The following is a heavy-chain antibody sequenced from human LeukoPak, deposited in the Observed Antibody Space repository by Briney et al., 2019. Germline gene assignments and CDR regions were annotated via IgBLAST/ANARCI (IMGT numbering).Heavy chain of an antibody. CDR1: GYTFTGYY. Sequence: ASVKVSCKASGYTFTGYYMHWVRQAPGQGLEWMGRINPNSGGTNYAQKFQGRVTMTRDTAISTAYMELSRLRSDDTAVYYCARPRRPITGTTGYYSDYWGQGTLVTVSS. CDR2: INPNSGGT. CDR3: ARPRRPITGTTGYYSDY. V-gene: IGHV1-2*06. J-gene: IGHJ4*02. D-gene: IGHD1-7*01.